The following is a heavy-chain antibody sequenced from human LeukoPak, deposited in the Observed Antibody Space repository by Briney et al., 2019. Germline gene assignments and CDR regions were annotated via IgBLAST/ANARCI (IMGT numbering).Heavy chain of an antibody. CDR2: IYYSGST. CDR1: GASISSGGYS. J-gene: IGHJ4*02. V-gene: IGHV4-61*08. D-gene: IGHD6-13*01. Sequence: SQTLSLTCTVSGASISSGGYSWTWIRQRPGKGLEWIGYIYYSGSTNYNPSLKSRVTISVDTSKNQFSLRLSSMTAADTAVYYCARRGQGGYSSTWYFDYWGQGTLVTVSS. CDR3: ARRGQGGYSSTWYFDY.